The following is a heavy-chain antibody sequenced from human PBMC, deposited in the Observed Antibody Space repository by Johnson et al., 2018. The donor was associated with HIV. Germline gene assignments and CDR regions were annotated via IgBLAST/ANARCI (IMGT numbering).Heavy chain of an antibody. CDR2: IGTAGDT. CDR3: ARGRDYYGSIDAFDI. CDR1: GFIFSSYD. Sequence: EVQLVESGGGLVQPGGSLRLSCAASGFIFSSYDMHWVRQATGKGLEWVSTIGTAGDTYYPGSVKGRFTISRENAKNSLYLQMNSLKAGDTAVYYCARGRDYYGSIDAFDIWGQGTLVTVSS. J-gene: IGHJ3*02. V-gene: IGHV3-13*01. D-gene: IGHD3-10*01.